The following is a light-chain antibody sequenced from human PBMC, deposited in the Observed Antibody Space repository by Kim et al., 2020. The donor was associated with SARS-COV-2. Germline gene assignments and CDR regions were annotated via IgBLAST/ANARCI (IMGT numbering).Light chain of an antibody. CDR2: GAS. J-gene: IGKJ3*01. CDR1: QSVSSN. V-gene: IGKV3-15*01. Sequence: VSPGERAPLSCRASQSVSSNLAWYQQNPGQAPRLLIYGASTRATGIPARFSGSGSGTEFTLTISSLQSEDFAVYYCQQYNNWPFTFGPGTKVDIK. CDR3: QQYNNWPFT.